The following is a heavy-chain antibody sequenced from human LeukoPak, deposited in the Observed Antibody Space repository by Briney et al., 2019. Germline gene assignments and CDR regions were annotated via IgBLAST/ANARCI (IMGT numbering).Heavy chain of an antibody. D-gene: IGHD3-22*01. V-gene: IGHV1-2*04. CDR1: GYTFTGYY. CDR3: ARDPYYYDSSLGFYYYGMDV. J-gene: IGHJ6*02. Sequence: ASVKVSCKASGYTFTGYYMHWVRQAPGQGLEWMGWINPNSGGTNYAQKFQGWVTMTRDTSISTAYMELSRLRSDDTAVYYCARDPYYYDSSLGFYYYGMDVWGQGTTVTVSS. CDR2: INPNSGGT.